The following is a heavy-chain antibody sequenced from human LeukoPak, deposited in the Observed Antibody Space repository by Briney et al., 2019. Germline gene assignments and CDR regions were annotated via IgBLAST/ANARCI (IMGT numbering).Heavy chain of an antibody. CDR1: GGSISSSSYY. CDR2: IYYSGST. V-gene: IGHV4-39*07. D-gene: IGHD2-15*01. Sequence: SETLSLTCTVSGGSISSSSYYWGWIRQPPGKGLEWIGSIYYSGSTYYNPSLKSQVTISMDTSKNQFSLNLNSVTAADTAVYYCARDRARDSFDIWGQGTMVTVSS. J-gene: IGHJ3*02. CDR3: ARDRARDSFDI.